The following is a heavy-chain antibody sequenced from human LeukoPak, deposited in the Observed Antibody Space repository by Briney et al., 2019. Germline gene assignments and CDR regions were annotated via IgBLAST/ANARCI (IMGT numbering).Heavy chain of an antibody. CDR1: GFTFSSYG. J-gene: IGHJ4*02. Sequence: GGSLRLSCAASGFTFSSYGMHWVRQAPGKGLEWVAFIRYDGSNKYYADSVKGRFTISRDNSKNTLYLQMNSLRAEDTAVYYCAKVQSYYDFWSTSFDYWGQGTLVTVSS. D-gene: IGHD3-3*01. V-gene: IGHV3-30*02. CDR3: AKVQSYYDFWSTSFDY. CDR2: IRYDGSNK.